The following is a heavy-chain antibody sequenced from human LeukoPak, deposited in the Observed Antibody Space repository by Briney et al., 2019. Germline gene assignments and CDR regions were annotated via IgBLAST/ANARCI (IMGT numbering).Heavy chain of an antibody. D-gene: IGHD6-19*01. J-gene: IGHJ6*03. CDR2: ISDSGGST. Sequence: GGSLRLSCTASGFTFSSYAVSWVRQAPGKGLEWVSAISDSGGSTYYADSVRGRFTISRDNSKNTLYLQMNSLRAEDTAVYFCAKGSKAVLFTRDHYMDVWGKGTTVTTSS. CDR1: GFTFSSYA. CDR3: AKGSKAVLFTRDHYMDV. V-gene: IGHV3-23*01.